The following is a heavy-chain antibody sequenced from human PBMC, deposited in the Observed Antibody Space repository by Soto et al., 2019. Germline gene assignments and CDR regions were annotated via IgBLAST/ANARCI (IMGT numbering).Heavy chain of an antibody. D-gene: IGHD1-26*01. J-gene: IGHJ4*02. Sequence: SETLSLTCTVSGGSISRYYWSWIRQPPGKGLEWIGYIYYSGSTNYNPSLKSRVTISVDTSKNQFSLKLSSVTAADTAVYYCATYSGSYGYYFDYWGQGTLVTVSS. CDR1: GGSISRYY. V-gene: IGHV4-59*08. CDR3: ATYSGSYGYYFDY. CDR2: IYYSGST.